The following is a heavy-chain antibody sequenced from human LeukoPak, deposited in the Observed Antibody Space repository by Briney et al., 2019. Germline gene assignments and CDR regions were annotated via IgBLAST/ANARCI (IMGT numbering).Heavy chain of an antibody. V-gene: IGHV4-38-2*02. CDR1: GYSLSSGFY. D-gene: IGHD3-10*01. J-gene: IGHJ4*02. CDR3: ARGQGKDYYGSGSYYNGNYFDY. Sequence: PSETLSLTCTVSGYSLSSGFYWGWIRQPPGKGLEWIGEINHSGSTNYNPSLKSRVTISVDTSKNQFSLKLSSVTAADTAVYYCARGQGKDYYGSGSYYNGNYFDYWGQGTLVTVSS. CDR2: INHSGST.